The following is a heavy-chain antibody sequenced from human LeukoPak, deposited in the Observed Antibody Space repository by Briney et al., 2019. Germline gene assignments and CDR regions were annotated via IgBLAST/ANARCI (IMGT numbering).Heavy chain of an antibody. D-gene: IGHD2-21*01. CDR3: VRGDRWFDP. CDR2: ISTNGGST. V-gene: IGHV3-64D*06. J-gene: IGHJ5*02. CDR1: GFPFSNYA. Sequence: GVSLRLSCSASGFPFSNYAIHWVRQAPGKGLQYFSAISTNGGSTYYADSVKGRFTISRDNSKNTLYLQMSSLRAEDTAVYYCVRGDRWFDPWGQGTLVTVSS.